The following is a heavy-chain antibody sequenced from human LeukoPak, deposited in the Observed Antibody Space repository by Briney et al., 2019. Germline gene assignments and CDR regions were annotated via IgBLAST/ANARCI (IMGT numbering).Heavy chain of an antibody. Sequence: PGGSLRLSCAASGFTFGSYAMSWVRQAPGRGLEWVSAISASGDRTYYADSVKGRFTISRDNSKNTLYLQMNSLRAEDTAVYSCAKNGEVLSWFDPWGQGTLVTVSS. V-gene: IGHV3-23*01. CDR1: GFTFGSYA. CDR2: ISASGDRT. D-gene: IGHD3-10*01. CDR3: AKNGEVLSWFDP. J-gene: IGHJ5*02.